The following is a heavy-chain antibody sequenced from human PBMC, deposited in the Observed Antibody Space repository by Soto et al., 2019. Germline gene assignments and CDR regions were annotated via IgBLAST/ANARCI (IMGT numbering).Heavy chain of an antibody. J-gene: IGHJ5*02. D-gene: IGHD6-19*01. CDR1: GFTFSSYA. CDR3: ARDLGVEAVAGLGGFDP. Sequence: GGSLRLSCAASGFTFSSYAMHWVRQAPGKGLEWVAVISYDGSNKYYADSVKGRFTISRDNSKSTLYLQMNSLRAEDTAVYYCARDLGVEAVAGLGGFDPWGQGTLVTVSS. CDR2: ISYDGSNK. V-gene: IGHV3-30-3*01.